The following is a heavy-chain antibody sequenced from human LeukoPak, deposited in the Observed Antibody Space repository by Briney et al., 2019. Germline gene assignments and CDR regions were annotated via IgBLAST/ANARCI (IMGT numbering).Heavy chain of an antibody. CDR2: INPNSGGT. D-gene: IGHD6-19*01. J-gene: IGHJ1*01. CDR3: ATPPYSSGWYVYFQH. CDR1: GYTFTGYY. Sequence: SVKVSCKASGYTFTGYYMHWVRQAPGQGLEWMGWINPNSGGTNYAQKFQGRVTMTRDTSISTAYMELSRLRSDDTAVYYCATPPYSSGWYVYFQHWGQGTLVTVSS. V-gene: IGHV1-2*02.